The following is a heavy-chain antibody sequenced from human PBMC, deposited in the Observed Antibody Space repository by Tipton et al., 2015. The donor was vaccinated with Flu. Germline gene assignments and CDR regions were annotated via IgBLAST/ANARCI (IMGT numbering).Heavy chain of an antibody. CDR1: GGSISSHY. CDR3: ARHGKDTGDYLASFDI. V-gene: IGHV4-59*08. CDR2: IYYSGSI. Sequence: LVKPSETLSLTCTVSGGSISSHYWSWIRQPPGKGLEWIGYIYYSGSISYNPSLKSRVTISVDTSKNQFSLKLSSVTAADTAVYYCARHGKDTGDYLASFDIWGQGTMVTVSS. J-gene: IGHJ3*02. D-gene: IGHD7-27*01.